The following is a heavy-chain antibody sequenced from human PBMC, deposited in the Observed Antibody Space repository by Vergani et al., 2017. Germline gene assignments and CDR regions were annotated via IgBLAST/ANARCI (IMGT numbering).Heavy chain of an antibody. CDR2: ISSSSSSI. V-gene: IGHV3-48*01. D-gene: IGHD2-8*01. J-gene: IGHJ4*02. CDR1: GFTFSSYS. Sequence: EVQLVESGGGLVQPGGSLRLSCAASGFTFSSYSMNWVRQAPGKGLEWVSYISSSSSSIYYADSVKGRFTISRDNSKNTLYLQMNSLRAEDTAVYYCAKDQGWRVYAIGQGAFFDYWGQGTLVTVSS. CDR3: AKDQGWRVYAIGQGAFFDY.